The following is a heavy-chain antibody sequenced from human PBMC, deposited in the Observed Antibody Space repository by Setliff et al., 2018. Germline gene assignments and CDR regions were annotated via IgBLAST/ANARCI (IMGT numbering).Heavy chain of an antibody. V-gene: IGHV4-59*11. CDR1: GASLTNRY. Sequence: SETLSLTCTVSGASLTNRYWSWVRQPPGKGLEWIGYVYYTGNTNYNASLKSRVTISVDMSKNQPSLKLSSVTAADTAVYYCARDYVVIQFVSNVHHHYGIDVWGQGTAVTVSS. CDR2: VYYTGNT. J-gene: IGHJ6*02. CDR3: ARDYVVIQFVSNVHHHYGIDV. D-gene: IGHD2-21*01.